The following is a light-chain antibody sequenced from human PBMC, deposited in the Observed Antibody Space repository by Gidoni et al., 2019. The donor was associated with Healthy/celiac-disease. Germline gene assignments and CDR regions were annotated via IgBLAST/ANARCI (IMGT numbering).Light chain of an antibody. J-gene: IGKJ1*01. CDR1: QSISSW. CDR2: DAS. Sequence: DIQMTQSPSTLSASVGDRVTITCRASQSISSWLAWYQQKPGKAPKLLIYDASSLESGVPSRFSGSGSGTEFTLTISSLQPDDFATYYCQQDNSYPWTFXQXTKVEIK. V-gene: IGKV1-5*01. CDR3: QQDNSYPWT.